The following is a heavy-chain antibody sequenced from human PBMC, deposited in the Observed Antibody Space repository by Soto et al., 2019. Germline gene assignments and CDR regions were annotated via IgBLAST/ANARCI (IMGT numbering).Heavy chain of an antibody. D-gene: IGHD3-10*01. Sequence: GGSLRLSCAASGFTFSNSGMHWVRQAPGKGLEWVAAISDDGVSKYYADSVQGRFTISRDNSESAVFLQMNSLRPDDTALYFCARAYYFGSGTSYTLYYWGQGTQVTVSS. CDR3: ARAYYFGSGTSYTLYY. CDR1: GFTFSNSG. J-gene: IGHJ4*02. CDR2: ISDDGVSK. V-gene: IGHV3-30*03.